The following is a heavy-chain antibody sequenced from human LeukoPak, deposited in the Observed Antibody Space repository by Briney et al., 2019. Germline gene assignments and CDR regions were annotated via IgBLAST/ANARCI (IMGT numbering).Heavy chain of an antibody. CDR3: AKDKTYYDFWSGHDAFDI. J-gene: IGHJ3*02. V-gene: IGHV3-30*04. Sequence: QSGGSLRLSCTASGFTFSRYAMHWVRQAPGKGLEWVTLTSYDGSNKYYADSVKGRFTISRDNSKNTLYLQMNSLRAEDTAVYYCAKDKTYYDFWSGHDAFDIWGQGTMVTVSS. CDR2: TSYDGSNK. CDR1: GFTFSRYA. D-gene: IGHD3-3*01.